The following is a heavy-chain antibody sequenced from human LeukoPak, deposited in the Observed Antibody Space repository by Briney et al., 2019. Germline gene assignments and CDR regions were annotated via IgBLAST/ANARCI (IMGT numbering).Heavy chain of an antibody. CDR3: SRENGAFSPFGY. CDR1: GGSISGTNW. Sequence: PSETLSLTCGVSGGSISGTNWWSWVRQPPGQGLEWIGEISLRGLTHYNPSLESRVTVSLDKSKNQLSLNLTSVTAADTAVYYCSRENGAFSPFGYWGQGTLVTVFS. D-gene: IGHD2-8*01. V-gene: IGHV4-4*02. CDR2: ISLRGLT. J-gene: IGHJ4*02.